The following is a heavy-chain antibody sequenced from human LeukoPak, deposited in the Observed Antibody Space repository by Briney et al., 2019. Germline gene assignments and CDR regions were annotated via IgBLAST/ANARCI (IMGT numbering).Heavy chain of an antibody. D-gene: IGHD1-14*01. V-gene: IGHV3-11*04. CDR3: ARASSFVASGPNQPHYYYYGMDV. Sequence: PGGSLRLSCAASGFTFSDYYMSWIRQAPGKGLEWVSYISSSGSTIYYADSVKGRFTISRDNAKSTLYLQMNSLRAEDTAVYYCARASSFVASGPNQPHYYYYGMDVWGQGTTVTVSS. CDR2: ISSSGSTI. CDR1: GFTFSDYY. J-gene: IGHJ6*02.